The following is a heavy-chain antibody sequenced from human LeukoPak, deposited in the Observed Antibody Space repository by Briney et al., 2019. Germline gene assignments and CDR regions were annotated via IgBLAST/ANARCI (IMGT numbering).Heavy chain of an antibody. CDR1: GFTFSSYA. CDR3: AKDHDYGDYYFDY. J-gene: IGHJ4*02. CDR2: ISGSGGST. V-gene: IGHV3-23*01. Sequence: GGSLRLSCAASGFTFSSYAMSWVRQAPGKGLEWVSAISGSGGSTYYADSVKGRFTISRDNSKNTLYLQMSSLRAEDTAVYYCAKDHDYGDYYFDYWGQGTLVTVSS. D-gene: IGHD4-17*01.